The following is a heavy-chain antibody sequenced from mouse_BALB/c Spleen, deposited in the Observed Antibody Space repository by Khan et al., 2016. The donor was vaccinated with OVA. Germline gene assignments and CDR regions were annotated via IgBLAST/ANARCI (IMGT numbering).Heavy chain of an antibody. V-gene: IGHV1-7*01. CDR2: INPTSGYT. CDR3: TRDRIDY. Sequence: QVQLQQFGAELAKPGASVKMSCKASGYTFTTYWMHWIKQRPRQGLEWIGYINPTSGYTDYNEKFKDRATLSADKSSSTAYMQLTSLTSEDSAVYYCTRDRIDYWGQGTTLTVSS. CDR1: GYTFTTYW. J-gene: IGHJ2*01.